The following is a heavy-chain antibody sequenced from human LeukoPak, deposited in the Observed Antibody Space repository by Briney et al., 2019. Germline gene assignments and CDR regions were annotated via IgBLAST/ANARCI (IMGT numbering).Heavy chain of an antibody. Sequence: PGGSLRLSCAASGFTFSNFATHWVRQAPGKGLEWVTFIAYDESNKYYADSVKGRFTVSRDNSKNTLYLQMNSLRGEDTAVYYCARDPIDHWGQGTLVTVSS. V-gene: IGHV3-30-3*01. CDR1: GFTFSNFA. CDR3: ARDPIDH. CDR2: IAYDESNK. J-gene: IGHJ4*02.